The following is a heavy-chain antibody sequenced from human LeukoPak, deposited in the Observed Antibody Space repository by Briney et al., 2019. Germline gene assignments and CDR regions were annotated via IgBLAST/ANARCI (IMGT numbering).Heavy chain of an antibody. D-gene: IGHD6-13*01. CDR2: IYTSGST. Sequence: PSETLSLTCTVSGGSISSGSYYWSWIRQPAGKGLEWIGRIYTSGSTNYNPSLKSRVTISVDTSKNQFSLKLSSVTAADTAVYYCARESSWYELLDAFDIWGQGTMVTVSS. V-gene: IGHV4-61*02. CDR1: GGSISSGSYY. CDR3: ARESSWYELLDAFDI. J-gene: IGHJ3*02.